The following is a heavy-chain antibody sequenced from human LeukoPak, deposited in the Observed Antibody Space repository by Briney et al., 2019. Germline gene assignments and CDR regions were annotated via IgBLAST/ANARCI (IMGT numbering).Heavy chain of an antibody. J-gene: IGHJ4*02. V-gene: IGHV3-66*01. D-gene: IGHD3-10*01. CDR3: ARAGSSYYGSGSYRALDY. CDR1: GLTFSRYA. CDR2: IYSGGST. Sequence: AGGSLRLSCAVSGLTFSRYAMSWVRQAPGKGLEWVSVIYSGGSTYYADSVKGRFTISRDNSKNTLYLQMNSLRAEDTAVYYCARAGSSYYGSGSYRALDYWGQGTLVTVSS.